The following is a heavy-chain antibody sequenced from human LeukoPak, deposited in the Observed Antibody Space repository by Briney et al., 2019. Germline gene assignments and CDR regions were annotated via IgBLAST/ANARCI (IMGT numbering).Heavy chain of an antibody. D-gene: IGHD3-22*01. J-gene: IGHJ4*02. V-gene: IGHV3-21*06. Sequence: PGGSLRLSCAVSGYTFSTYSMNWVRQAPGKGLDWVSFISSGSSYIYYADSVKGRFTISRDNAKNSLYLQMNSLRADDTAVYFCARSFYDSSGYANFDYWGQGALVTVSS. CDR1: GYTFSTYS. CDR2: ISSGSSYI. CDR3: ARSFYDSSGYANFDY.